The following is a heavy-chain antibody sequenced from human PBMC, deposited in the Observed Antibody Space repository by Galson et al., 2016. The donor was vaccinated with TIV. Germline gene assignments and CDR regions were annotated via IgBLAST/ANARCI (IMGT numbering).Heavy chain of an antibody. V-gene: IGHV4-59*08. CDR3: ARHSRMFTIFGVGSIDF. D-gene: IGHD3-3*01. CDR1: GASNMSYF. Sequence: SETLSLTCTVSGASNMSYFWNWIRQAPGKGLEWIGYMDDSGHSKSHPSLQSRVMMSVDKSKRRFSLRINSATAADTAMYYCARHSRMFTIFGVGSIDFWGQGKMIIVSS. J-gene: IGHJ4*02. CDR2: MDDSGHS.